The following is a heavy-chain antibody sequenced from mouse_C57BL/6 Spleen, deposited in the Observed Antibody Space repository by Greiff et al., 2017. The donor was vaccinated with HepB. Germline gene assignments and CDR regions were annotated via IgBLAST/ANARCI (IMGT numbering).Heavy chain of an antibody. Sequence: QVQLQQSGPELVKPGASVKISCKASGYAFSSSWMNWVKQRPGKGLEWIGRIYPGDGDTNYNGKFKGKATLTADKSSSTAYMQLSSLTSEDSAVYFGARGHYYGSSYGAMDYWGQGTSVTVSS. CDR1: GYAFSSSW. V-gene: IGHV1-82*01. CDR3: ARGHYYGSSYGAMDY. CDR2: IYPGDGDT. J-gene: IGHJ4*01. D-gene: IGHD1-1*01.